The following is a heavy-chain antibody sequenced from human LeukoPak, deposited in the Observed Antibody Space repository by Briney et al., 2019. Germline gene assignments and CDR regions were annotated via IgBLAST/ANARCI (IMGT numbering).Heavy chain of an antibody. CDR2: INYSGST. CDR3: ARGEGEEMATMSRVVFDY. J-gene: IGHJ4*02. D-gene: IGHD5-24*01. V-gene: IGHV4-59*01. CDR1: GGSISSYY. Sequence: SETLSLTCTVSGGSISSYYWSWIRQPPGKGLEWIGYINYSGSTNYNPSLKSRVTISVDTSKNQFSLKLSSVTAADTAVYYCARGEGEEMATMSRVVFDYWGQGTLVTVSS.